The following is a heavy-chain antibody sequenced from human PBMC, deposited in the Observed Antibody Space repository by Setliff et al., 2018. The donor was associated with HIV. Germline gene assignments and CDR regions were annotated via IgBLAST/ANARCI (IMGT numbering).Heavy chain of an antibody. D-gene: IGHD3-3*01. CDR1: GSTFSRYG. CDR3: ASSTVTVFGVVPYYFDY. J-gene: IGHJ4*02. CDR2: INAGNGKT. Sequence: ASVKVSCKASGSTFSRYGLHWVRQAPGQRLEWMGWINAGNGKTKYSQKFRSRVTITRDTSARKAYMELSSLRSEDTAVYYCASSTVTVFGVVPYYFDYWGQGTLVTVSS. V-gene: IGHV1-3*01.